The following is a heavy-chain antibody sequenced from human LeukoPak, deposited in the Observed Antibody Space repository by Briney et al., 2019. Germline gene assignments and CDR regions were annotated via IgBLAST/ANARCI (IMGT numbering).Heavy chain of an antibody. CDR3: ARGRSGYGPFDAFDI. J-gene: IGHJ3*02. V-gene: IGHV3-23*01. D-gene: IGHD3-22*01. Sequence: GGSLRLSCTASGYTFSSYSMTWVRQAPGKGLEWVSAISGSGVNTYYADSEKGRFAASRGNSKNTLYLQMNSLRAEDTAVYYCARGRSGYGPFDAFDIWGQGTWVTVSS. CDR1: GYTFSSYS. CDR2: ISGSGVNT.